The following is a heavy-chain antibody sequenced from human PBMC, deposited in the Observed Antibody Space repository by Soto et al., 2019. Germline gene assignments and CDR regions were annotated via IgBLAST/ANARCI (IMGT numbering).Heavy chain of an antibody. V-gene: IGHV4-59*01. CDR3: AREMGFCTTTSCHAGPLYYYMDV. J-gene: IGHJ6*03. CDR2: IYNSGST. Sequence: QVQLQESGPGLVKPSEALSLTCSVSGGSISSYHWSGIRQPPGKGLEWIGEIYNSGSTNYNPSLKSRVTISVDTSQNQFSLRLSSVTAADTAVYYCAREMGFCTTTSCHAGPLYYYMDVWGKGTTVTVSS. D-gene: IGHD2-2*01. CDR1: GGSISSYH.